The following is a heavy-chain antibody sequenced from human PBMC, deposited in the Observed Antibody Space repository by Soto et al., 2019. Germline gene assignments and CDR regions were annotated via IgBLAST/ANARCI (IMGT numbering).Heavy chain of an antibody. CDR3: ARDMVSEQHYYYYCTHF. CDR1: GDSVSSNSAA. CDR2: TYYRSKWYN. Sequence: SQTLSLTCAISGDSVSSNSAAWNWIRQSPSRGLEWLGRTYYRSKWYNDYAVSVKSRITINPDTSKNQFSLQLNSVTPEDTAVYYCARDMVSEQHYYYYCTHFSYQGTTVTVSS. D-gene: IGHD3-10*01. J-gene: IGHJ6*02. V-gene: IGHV6-1*01.